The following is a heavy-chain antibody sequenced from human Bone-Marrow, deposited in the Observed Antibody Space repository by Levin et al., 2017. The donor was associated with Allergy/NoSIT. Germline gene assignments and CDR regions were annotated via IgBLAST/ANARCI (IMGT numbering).Heavy chain of an antibody. CDR2: IVVGSGNT. CDR3: AADGKRSGSYFENFDY. J-gene: IGHJ4*02. Sequence: SVKVSCKASGFTFTSSAVQWVRQARGQRLEWIGWIVVGSGNTNYAQKFQERVTITRDMSTSTAYMELSSLRSEDTAVYYCAADGKRSGSYFENFDYWGQGTLVTVSS. D-gene: IGHD1-26*01. V-gene: IGHV1-58*01. CDR1: GFTFTSSA.